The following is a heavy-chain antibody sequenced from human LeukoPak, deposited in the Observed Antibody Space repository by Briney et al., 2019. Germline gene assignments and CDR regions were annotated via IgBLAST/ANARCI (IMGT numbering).Heavy chain of an antibody. CDR1: GFTFSSYS. D-gene: IGHD2/OR15-2a*01. CDR3: AKDMGNTALLRWFDP. CDR2: ISGSGGST. J-gene: IGHJ5*02. Sequence: PGGSLRLSCAASGFTFSSYSMTWVRQAPGKGLEWVSGISGSGGSTYYADSVKGGFTISRDNSKNTLYLQMNSLRAEDTALYYCAKDMGNTALLRWFDPWGQGTLVTVSS. V-gene: IGHV3-23*01.